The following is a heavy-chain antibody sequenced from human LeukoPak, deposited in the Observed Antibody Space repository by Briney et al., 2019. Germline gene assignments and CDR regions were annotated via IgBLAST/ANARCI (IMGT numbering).Heavy chain of an antibody. J-gene: IGHJ4*02. CDR1: GGSFSGYY. Sequence: SETLSLTCAVYGGSFSGYYWSWIRQPPGKGLEWIGEINHSGSTNYNPSLKSRVTISVDTSKNQFSLKLSSVTAADTAVYYCARHKLGTYYYDSSGYSFDYWGQGTLVTVSS. D-gene: IGHD3-22*01. V-gene: IGHV4-34*01. CDR2: INHSGST. CDR3: ARHKLGTYYYDSSGYSFDY.